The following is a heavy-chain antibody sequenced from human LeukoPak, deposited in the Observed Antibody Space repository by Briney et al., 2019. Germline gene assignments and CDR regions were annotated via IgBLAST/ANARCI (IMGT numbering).Heavy chain of an antibody. J-gene: IGHJ6*02. CDR2: ISAYNGNT. Sequence: ASVTVSCKASGYTFTSYGISWVRQAPGQGLEWMGWISAYNGNTNYAQTLQGRVTMTTDTSTSTAYMELRSLRSDDTAVYYCARVDRDGFRTRNYGMDVWGQGTTVTVSS. CDR3: ARVDRDGFRTRNYGMDV. D-gene: IGHD5-24*01. CDR1: GYTFTSYG. V-gene: IGHV1-18*01.